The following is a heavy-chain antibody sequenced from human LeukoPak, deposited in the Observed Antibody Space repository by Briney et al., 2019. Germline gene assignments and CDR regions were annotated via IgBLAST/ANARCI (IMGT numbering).Heavy chain of an antibody. CDR1: GGSICSSSYY. CDR3: ARLERGYCSGGSCYPY. Sequence: SDTLSLTCTVSGGSICSSSYYWGWIPQPPGKVLEWIGSLYYSGSTYYNPSLKSRVTISVDTSKNQFSLKLSSVTAADTAVYYCARLERGYCSGGSCYPYWGQGTLVTVSS. D-gene: IGHD2-15*01. CDR2: LYYSGST. V-gene: IGHV4-39*01. J-gene: IGHJ4*02.